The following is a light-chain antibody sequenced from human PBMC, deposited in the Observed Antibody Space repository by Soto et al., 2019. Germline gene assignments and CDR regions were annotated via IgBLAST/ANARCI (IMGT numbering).Light chain of an antibody. CDR2: SVS. Sequence: DIQMTQSPSSLSASVGDRVTITCRASQSISTYLNWYQQKPGKAPKSLIYSVSSLQSGVPSRFSGSGSGTDFILTISSLPTEDFATYYCQQTYNTPYTFGQGTKLEIK. J-gene: IGKJ2*01. CDR3: QQTYNTPYT. V-gene: IGKV1-39*01. CDR1: QSISTY.